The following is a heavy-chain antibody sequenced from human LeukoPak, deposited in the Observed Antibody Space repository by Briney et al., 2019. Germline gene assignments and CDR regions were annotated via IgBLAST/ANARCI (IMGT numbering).Heavy chain of an antibody. CDR1: GFTFSSYA. CDR3: TASIAAAFDY. Sequence: GGSLRLSCAASGFTFSSYAMSWVRQAPGKGLEWVGRIKSKTDGGTTDYAAPVKGRFTISRDDSKNTLYLQMNSLKTEDTAVYYCTASIAAAFDYWGQGTLVTVSS. J-gene: IGHJ4*02. CDR2: IKSKTDGGTT. D-gene: IGHD6-13*01. V-gene: IGHV3-15*01.